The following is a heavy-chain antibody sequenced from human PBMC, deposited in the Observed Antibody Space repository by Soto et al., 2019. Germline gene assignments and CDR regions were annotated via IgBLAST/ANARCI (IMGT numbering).Heavy chain of an antibody. D-gene: IGHD3-3*01. V-gene: IGHV1-46*01. Sequence: ASVKVSCKASGYTFTSYYMHWVRQAPGQGLEWMGIINPSGGSTSYAQKFQGRVTMTRDTSTSTVYMELSSLRSEDTAVYYCARVPSSDFWSGYTAAGGMDVWGQGTTLTVSS. CDR2: INPSGGST. CDR1: GYTFTSYY. CDR3: ARVPSSDFWSGYTAAGGMDV. J-gene: IGHJ6*02.